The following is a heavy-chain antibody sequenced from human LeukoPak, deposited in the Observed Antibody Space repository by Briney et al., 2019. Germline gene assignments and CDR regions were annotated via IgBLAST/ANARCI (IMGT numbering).Heavy chain of an antibody. Sequence: PSETLSLTCAVYGGSFSGYYWSWIRQPPGKGLEWIGEINHSGSTNYNPSLKSRVTISVDTSKNQFSLKLSSVTAADTAVYYCARRGIAAKYAFDIWGQGTMVTVSS. V-gene: IGHV4-34*01. CDR2: INHSGST. CDR3: ARRGIAAKYAFDI. CDR1: GGSFSGYY. J-gene: IGHJ3*02. D-gene: IGHD2-15*01.